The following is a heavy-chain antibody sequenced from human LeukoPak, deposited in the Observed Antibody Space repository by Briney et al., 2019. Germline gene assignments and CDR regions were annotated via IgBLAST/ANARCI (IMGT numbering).Heavy chain of an antibody. CDR1: GDSISSSTYY. J-gene: IGHJ4*02. CDR2: IYYSGST. CDR3: ARRRGDLSYFDS. V-gene: IGHV4-39*01. Sequence: PSETLSLTCTVSGDSISSSTYYWGWMRQPPGKGLEWIGSIYYSGSTYYNPSLKSRVTISVDTSKNQFSLKLSSVTAADTAVYYCARRRGDLSYFDSWGQGTLVTVSS. D-gene: IGHD4-17*01.